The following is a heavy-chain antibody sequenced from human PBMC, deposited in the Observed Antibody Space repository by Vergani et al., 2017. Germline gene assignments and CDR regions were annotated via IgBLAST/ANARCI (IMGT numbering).Heavy chain of an antibody. CDR1: GVSVTDYN. J-gene: IGHJ5*02. Sequence: QAQLQESGPGLVKPSETLSLTCHVFGVSVTDYNCNWIRQAPGKGLEWIGSLSTTGGATHASHNPSLKSRVSISVDTSKSQFSLRLTSVTAADSAIYYCARDTHGWQRADRWGQGLLVSVSS. CDR2: LSTTGGA. D-gene: IGHD6-19*01. V-gene: IGHV4-59*02. CDR3: ARDTHGWQRADR.